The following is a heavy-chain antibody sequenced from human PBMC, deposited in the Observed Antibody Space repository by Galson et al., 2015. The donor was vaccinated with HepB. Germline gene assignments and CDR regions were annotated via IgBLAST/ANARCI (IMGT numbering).Heavy chain of an antibody. J-gene: IGHJ4*02. CDR2: ISGSGGST. Sequence: SLRLSCAASGFTFSSYAMSWVRQAPGKGLEWVSAISGSGGSTYYADSVKGRFTISRDNSKNTLYLQMYSLRAEDTAVYYCAKGGTTVVTPVTNWGQRTLVTVSS. V-gene: IGHV3-23*01. CDR1: GFTFSSYA. D-gene: IGHD4-23*01. CDR3: AKGGTTVVTPVTN.